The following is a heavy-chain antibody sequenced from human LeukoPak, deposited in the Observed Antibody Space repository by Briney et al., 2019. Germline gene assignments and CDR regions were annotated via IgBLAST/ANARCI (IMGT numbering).Heavy chain of an antibody. Sequence: GGSLRLSCAASGFTLSSYWMHWVRQAPGKGLVWVSRINSDGSSTSYADSVKGRFTISRDNAKNTLYLQMNSLRAEDTAVYYCARGDTAMAIDYWGQGTLVTVSS. D-gene: IGHD5-18*01. CDR2: INSDGSST. V-gene: IGHV3-74*01. CDR1: GFTLSSYW. CDR3: ARGDTAMAIDY. J-gene: IGHJ4*02.